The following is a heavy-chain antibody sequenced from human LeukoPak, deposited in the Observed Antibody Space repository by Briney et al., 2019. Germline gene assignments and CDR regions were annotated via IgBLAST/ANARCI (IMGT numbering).Heavy chain of an antibody. CDR1: GFTLSSFW. CDR3: AKGDGVVPAAGYFDY. CDR2: IKQDGSEE. V-gene: IGHV3-7*03. Sequence: PGGSLRLSCAAAGFTLSSFWMSWVRQAPGKGLEWVANIKQDGSEEYYVDSVKGRFTISRDNSKNTLYLQMNSLRAEDTAVYYCAKGDGVVPAAGYFDYWGQGTLVTVSS. J-gene: IGHJ4*02. D-gene: IGHD2-2*01.